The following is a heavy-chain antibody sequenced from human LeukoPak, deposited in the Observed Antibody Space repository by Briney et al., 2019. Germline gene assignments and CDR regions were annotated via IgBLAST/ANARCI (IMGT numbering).Heavy chain of an antibody. CDR2: IYYSGST. Sequence: SETLSLTCTASGGSISSYYWSWIRQPPGKGLEWIGYIYYSGSTKYNPSLKSRVTISVETSKNQSSRKLSSVTAADTAVYYGARARSGQELVQDRKYYDYGMDVWGQGTTVTVSS. D-gene: IGHD6-13*01. CDR3: ARARSGQELVQDRKYYDYGMDV. V-gene: IGHV4-59*01. J-gene: IGHJ6*02. CDR1: GGSISSYY.